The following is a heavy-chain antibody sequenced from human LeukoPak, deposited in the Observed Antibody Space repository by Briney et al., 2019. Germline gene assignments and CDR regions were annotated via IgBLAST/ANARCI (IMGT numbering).Heavy chain of an antibody. D-gene: IGHD2-15*01. CDR2: ISSTSTIT. J-gene: IGHJ4*02. CDR1: GISLNNAW. CDR3: AKQFCSGGRCHFDY. Sequence: GGSLRLSCEVSGISLNNAWMSWIRQTPGKGLEWVSYISSTSTITNYADSVKGRLTISRDNAKNSLYLQMNSLRGEDTAVYYCAKQFCSGGRCHFDYWGQGTLVTVSS. V-gene: IGHV3-11*06.